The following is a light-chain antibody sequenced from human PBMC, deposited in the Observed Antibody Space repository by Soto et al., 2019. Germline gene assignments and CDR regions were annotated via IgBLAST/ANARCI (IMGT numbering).Light chain of an antibody. CDR2: EGS. CDR3: AAWDDSLNAL. V-gene: IGLV2-14*01. Sequence: QSALTQPASVSGSPGQSITISCTGTSSDIGGSHYVSWYQHHPGKAPKLILYEGSYRPSGVSDRFSGAKSGNTASLTISGLQAEDEADYYCAAWDDSLNALFGTGTKVTVL. J-gene: IGLJ1*01. CDR1: SSDIGGSHY.